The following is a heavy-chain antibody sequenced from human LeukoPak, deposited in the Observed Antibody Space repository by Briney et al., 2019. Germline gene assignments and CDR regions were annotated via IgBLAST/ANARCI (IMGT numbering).Heavy chain of an antibody. J-gene: IGHJ4*02. D-gene: IGHD3-22*01. CDR3: ARAGYYYDSSGYYYFDY. CDR1: GFTVSSNY. V-gene: IGHV3-66*01. CDR2: IYMGGST. Sequence: PGRSLRLFCAASGFTVSSNYMSCVSQAPGKGLEWDSVIYMGGSTYYADSVKGRFTISRDNSKNTLYLQMNSLRAEDTAVYYCARAGYYYDSSGYYYFDYWGQGTLVTVSS.